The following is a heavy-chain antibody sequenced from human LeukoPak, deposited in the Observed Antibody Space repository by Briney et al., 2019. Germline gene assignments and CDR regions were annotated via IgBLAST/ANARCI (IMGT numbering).Heavy chain of an antibody. D-gene: IGHD3-22*01. V-gene: IGHV3-74*01. CDR3: ARDLWGYYDSSGYTDDY. Sequence: PGGSLRLSCAASGFTFSSYWMHWVRQAPGKGLVWVSRINCDGSSKSYADSVRGRFTISRDNAKNTLYLQMNSLRAEDTAVYYCARDLWGYYDSSGYTDDYWGQGTLVTVSS. CDR2: INCDGSSK. J-gene: IGHJ4*02. CDR1: GFTFSSYW.